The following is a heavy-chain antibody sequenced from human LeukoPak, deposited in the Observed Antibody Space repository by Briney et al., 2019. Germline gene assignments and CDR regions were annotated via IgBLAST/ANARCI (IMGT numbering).Heavy chain of an antibody. CDR2: IIPIFGTA. V-gene: IGHV1-69*06. CDR1: GGTFSSYA. CDR3: ARSTKPYYYDSSGDYYYMDV. D-gene: IGHD3-22*01. Sequence: ASVKVSCKASGGTFSSYAISWVRQAPGQGLEWMGGIIPIFGTANYAQKFQGRVTITADKSTSTAYMELSSLRSEDTAVYYCARSTKPYYYDSSGDYYYMDVWGKGTTVTVSS. J-gene: IGHJ6*03.